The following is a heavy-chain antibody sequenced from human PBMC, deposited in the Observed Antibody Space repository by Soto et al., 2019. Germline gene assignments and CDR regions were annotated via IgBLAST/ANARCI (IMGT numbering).Heavy chain of an antibody. Sequence: LRLSCAASGFSISGYTMHWVRQAPGKGLDWVALVSYDGKNKYYADSVKGRFTISRDNSNNILYLQMNSLRAEDTALYYCARGVYYDSGGYYLGALDYWGQGTLVTVSS. CDR2: VSYDGKNK. CDR3: ARGVYYDSGGYYLGALDY. CDR1: GFSISGYT. V-gene: IGHV3-30*04. D-gene: IGHD3-22*01. J-gene: IGHJ4*02.